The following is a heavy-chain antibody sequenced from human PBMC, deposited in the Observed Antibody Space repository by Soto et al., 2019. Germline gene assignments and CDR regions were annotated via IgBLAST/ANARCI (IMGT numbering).Heavy chain of an antibody. CDR2: IYRSGNA. CDR1: GGSISSGGYY. J-gene: IGHJ6*02. CDR3: ARKNDFPSGSFYYYGLDV. D-gene: IGHD3-3*01. Sequence: QMQLQESGPGLVKPSQTLSLTCTVSGGSISSGGYYWSWIRQLPGKGLEWMGYIYRSGNAYYNPSLEIRMSISVDTSKNQFSLKLSSVTAADTAVYYCARKNDFPSGSFYYYGLDVWGHGTTVTVSS. V-gene: IGHV4-31*03.